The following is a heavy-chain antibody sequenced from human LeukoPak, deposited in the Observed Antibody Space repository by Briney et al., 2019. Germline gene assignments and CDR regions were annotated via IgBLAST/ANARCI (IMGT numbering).Heavy chain of an antibody. V-gene: IGHV4-39*01. Sequence: PSETLSLTCTVSGGSISSSSYYWGWIRQPPGKGLEWIGSIYYSGSTHYNPSLKSRVTISVDTSKNQFSLKLSSVTAADTAVYYCARLRDQRGYSYGPPVDYWGQGTLVTVSS. CDR3: ARLRDQRGYSYGPPVDY. CDR1: GGSISSSSYY. CDR2: IYYSGST. J-gene: IGHJ4*02. D-gene: IGHD5-18*01.